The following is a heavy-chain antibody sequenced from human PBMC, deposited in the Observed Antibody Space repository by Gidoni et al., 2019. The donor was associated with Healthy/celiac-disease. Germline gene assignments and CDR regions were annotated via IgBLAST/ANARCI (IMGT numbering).Heavy chain of an antibody. J-gene: IGHJ4*02. CDR3: ARQRVAYCSGGSCYSKTFDY. V-gene: IGHV5-51*01. CDR1: GYSFTSYW. CDR2: IYPGDSDT. Sequence: EVQLVQSGAEVKKPGESLKISCQVSGYSFTSYWIGWVRQMPGKGLEWMGIIYPGDSDTRYSPSFQGQVTISADKSISTAYLQWSSLKASDTAMYYCARQRVAYCSGGSCYSKTFDYWGQGTLVTVSS. D-gene: IGHD2-15*01.